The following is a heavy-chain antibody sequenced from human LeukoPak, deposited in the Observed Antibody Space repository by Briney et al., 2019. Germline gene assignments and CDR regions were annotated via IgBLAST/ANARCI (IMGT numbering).Heavy chain of an antibody. Sequence: PSETLSLTCSVSGGSISSSNYYWGWIRQPPGKGLEWIGSIYYSGSTYYNPSLKSRVTISVDTSKKQLSLKLSSVTAADTAVYYCARGYSSSPYFDFWGQGTLVTVSS. CDR2: IYYSGST. J-gene: IGHJ4*02. D-gene: IGHD6-6*01. CDR1: GGSISSSNYY. V-gene: IGHV4-39*07. CDR3: ARGYSSSPYFDF.